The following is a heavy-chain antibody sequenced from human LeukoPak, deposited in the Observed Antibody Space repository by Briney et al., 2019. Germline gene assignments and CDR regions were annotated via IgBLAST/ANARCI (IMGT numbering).Heavy chain of an antibody. J-gene: IGHJ4*02. CDR2: IKQDGSEK. CDR1: GFTLSSNW. CDR3: ARGRGFIIDY. Sequence: GGSLRLSCAASGFTLSSNWMNWVRQAPGKGLEWVAIIKQDGSEKYCVDSVKGRFTISRDNAKNSLYLQMNSLRAEDTAVYYCARGRGFIIDYWGQGTLVTVSS. D-gene: IGHD3-22*01. V-gene: IGHV3-7*01.